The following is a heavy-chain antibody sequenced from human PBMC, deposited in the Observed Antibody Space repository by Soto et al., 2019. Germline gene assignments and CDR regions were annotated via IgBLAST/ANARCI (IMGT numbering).Heavy chain of an antibody. CDR3: ARDLGLGIAAAGIRAYGMDF. Sequence: GGSLRLSCAASGFTFDDYAMHWVRQAPGKGLEWVSGISWNSGSIGYADSVKGRFTISRENAKNSLYLQMNSLRAEDTAVYYCARDLGLGIAAAGIRAYGMDFWGQGITVTLSS. V-gene: IGHV3-9*01. J-gene: IGHJ6*02. CDR1: GFTFDDYA. CDR2: ISWNSGSI. D-gene: IGHD6-13*01.